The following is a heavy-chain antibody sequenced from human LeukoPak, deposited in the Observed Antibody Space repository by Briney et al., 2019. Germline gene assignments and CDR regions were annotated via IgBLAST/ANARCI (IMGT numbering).Heavy chain of an antibody. J-gene: IGHJ4*02. CDR1: GGSISSYY. V-gene: IGHV4-59*01. CDR2: IYYSGST. Sequence: SETLSLTCTVSGGSISSYYWSWIRQPPGKGLEWIGYIYYSGSTNYNPSLKSRVTISVDTSKYQFSLKLSSVTAADTAVYYCARAAMVRGVIPGGLSWGQGTLVTVSS. D-gene: IGHD3-10*01. CDR3: ARAAMVRGVIPGGLS.